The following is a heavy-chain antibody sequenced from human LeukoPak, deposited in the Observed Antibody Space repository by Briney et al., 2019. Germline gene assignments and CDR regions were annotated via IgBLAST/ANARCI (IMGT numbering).Heavy chain of an antibody. CDR1: GFTFSSYG. V-gene: IGHV3-30*18. CDR2: ISYDGSNK. J-gene: IGHJ4*02. D-gene: IGHD3-22*01. Sequence: GGSLRLSCAASGFTFSSYGMHWVRQAPGKGLEWVAVISYDGSNKYYADSVKGRFTISRDNSKNTLYLQMSSLRAEDTAVYYCAKDSLLNLLRGYFDYWGQGTLVTVSS. CDR3: AKDSLLNLLRGYFDY.